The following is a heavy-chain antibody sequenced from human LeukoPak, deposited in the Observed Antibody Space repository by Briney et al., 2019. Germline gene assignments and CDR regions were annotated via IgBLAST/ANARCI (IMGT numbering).Heavy chain of an antibody. V-gene: IGHV5-51*01. D-gene: IGHD3-16*02. CDR2: INPRDSDT. Sequence: GESLKISCKVSGYSLTSYWIGWVRQMLGKGLEWMGIINPRDSDTKYSPSFQGQVTISVDKSNSTAYLQWSSLKASDTAMYYCARQSVDGRYTFDYWGQGTLVTVSS. J-gene: IGHJ4*02. CDR1: GYSLTSYW. CDR3: ARQSVDGRYTFDY.